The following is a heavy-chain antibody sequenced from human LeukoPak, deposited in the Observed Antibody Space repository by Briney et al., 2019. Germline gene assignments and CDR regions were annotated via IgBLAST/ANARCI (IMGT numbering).Heavy chain of an antibody. D-gene: IGHD3-9*01. J-gene: IGHJ5*02. V-gene: IGHV4-39*07. CDR3: ARLPRGDILTGPTGWFDP. CDR2: IYYSGST. Sequence: SETLSLTCSVSGDSISTSSSYWGWIRQPPGKGLEWIGSIYYSGSTYYNPSLKSRVTISVDTSKNQFSLKLSSVTAADTAVYYCARLPRGDILTGPTGWFDPWGQGTLVTVSS. CDR1: GDSISTSSSY.